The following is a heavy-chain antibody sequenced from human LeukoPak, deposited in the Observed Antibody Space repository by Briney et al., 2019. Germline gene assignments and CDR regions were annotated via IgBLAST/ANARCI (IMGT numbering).Heavy chain of an antibody. Sequence: PSEALSLTCTVSGGSISSYYWSWIRQPPGKGLKWIGYIYYSGSTNYNPSLKSRVTISVDTSKNQFSLKLSSVTAADTAVYYCARDRGWYWFDPWGQGTLVTVSS. D-gene: IGHD6-19*01. CDR3: ARDRGWYWFDP. J-gene: IGHJ5*02. V-gene: IGHV4-59*01. CDR2: IYYSGST. CDR1: GGSISSYY.